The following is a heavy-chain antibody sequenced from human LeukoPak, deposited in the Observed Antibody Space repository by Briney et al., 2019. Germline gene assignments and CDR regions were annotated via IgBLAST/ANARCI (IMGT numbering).Heavy chain of an antibody. CDR3: ARTPLPYYYGSGSQDY. V-gene: IGHV1-18*01. CDR2: ISAYNGNT. CDR1: GYTFTSYA. Sequence: GASVKVSCKASGYTFTSYAMNWVRQAPGQGLEWMGWISAYNGNTNYAQKLQGRVTMTTDTSTSTAYMELRSLRSDDTAVYYCARTPLPYYYGSGSQDYWGQGTLVTVSS. D-gene: IGHD3-10*01. J-gene: IGHJ4*02.